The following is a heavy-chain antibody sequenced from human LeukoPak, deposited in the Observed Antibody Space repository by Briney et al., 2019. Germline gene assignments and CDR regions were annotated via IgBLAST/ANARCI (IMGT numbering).Heavy chain of an antibody. CDR1: GFTFSSYW. CDR2: IKQDGSEK. J-gene: IGHJ6*02. D-gene: IGHD3-22*01. V-gene: IGHV3-7*01. Sequence: GGSLRLSCAASGFTFSSYWMSWVRQAPGKGLEWVANIKQDGSEKYYVDSVKGRFTMSRDNAKNSLSLQMNSLRGEDTAVYYCARGGVMIVTPLYYYYGLDLWGQGTTVTVYS. CDR3: ARGGVMIVTPLYYYYGLDL.